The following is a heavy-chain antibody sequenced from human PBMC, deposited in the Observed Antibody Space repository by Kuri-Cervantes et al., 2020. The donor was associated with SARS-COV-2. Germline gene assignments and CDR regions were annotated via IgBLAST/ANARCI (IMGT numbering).Heavy chain of an antibody. Sequence: SETLSLTCTVSGGSISSYYWSWIRQPPGKGLEWIGSIYHSGSTYYNPSLKSRVTISVDTSKNQFSLKLSSVTAADTAVYYCARVKAAAGRSDYWGRGTLVT. J-gene: IGHJ4*02. CDR1: GGSISSYY. CDR2: IYHSGST. V-gene: IGHV4-59*12. CDR3: ARVKAAAGRSDY. D-gene: IGHD6-13*01.